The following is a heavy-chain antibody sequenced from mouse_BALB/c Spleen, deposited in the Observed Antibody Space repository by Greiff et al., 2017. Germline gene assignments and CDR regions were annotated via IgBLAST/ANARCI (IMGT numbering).Heavy chain of an antibody. CDR3: ASYDGYYLDY. Sequence: DVQLQESGAELVKPGASVKLSCTASGFNIKDTYMHWVKQRPEQGLEWIGRIDPANGNTKYDPKFQGKATITADTSSNTAYLQLSSLTSEDTAVYYCASYDGYYLDYWGQGTTLTVSS. D-gene: IGHD2-3*01. J-gene: IGHJ2*01. CDR2: IDPANGNT. CDR1: GFNIKDTY. V-gene: IGHV14-3*02.